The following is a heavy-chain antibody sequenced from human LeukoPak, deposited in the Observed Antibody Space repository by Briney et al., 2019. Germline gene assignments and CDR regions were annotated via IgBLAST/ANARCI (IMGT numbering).Heavy chain of an antibody. D-gene: IGHD6-13*01. Sequence: GRSLRLSCAASGFTFSSYAMHWVRQAPGKGLEWVAVISYDGSNKYYADSVKGRFTISRDNSKNTLYLQMNSLRAEDTAVYYCARDIGAAVPAYWGQGTLVTVSS. J-gene: IGHJ4*02. V-gene: IGHV3-30-3*01. CDR2: ISYDGSNK. CDR3: ARDIGAAVPAY. CDR1: GFTFSSYA.